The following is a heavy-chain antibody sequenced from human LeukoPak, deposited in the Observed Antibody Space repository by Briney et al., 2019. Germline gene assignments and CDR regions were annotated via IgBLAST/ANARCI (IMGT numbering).Heavy chain of an antibody. D-gene: IGHD6-19*01. CDR1: GFTVSNTF. CDR2: IYSVGTT. Sequence: GGSLRLSCAASGFTVSNTFMSWVRQAPGQGLEWVSGIYSVGTTYYDDSVKGRFTISRENSKNTLYLQMNSLRAEDTAVYYCARGGGWLDYWGQGTLVTVSS. J-gene: IGHJ4*02. CDR3: ARGGGWLDY. V-gene: IGHV3-53*01.